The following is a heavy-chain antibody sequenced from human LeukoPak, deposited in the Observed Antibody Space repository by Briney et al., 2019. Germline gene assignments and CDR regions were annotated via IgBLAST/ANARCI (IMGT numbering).Heavy chain of an antibody. CDR2: IRYDGSNK. Sequence: PGGSLRLSCAASGFTFSSYGMHWVRQAPGKGLEGVAFIRYDGSNKYYADSVKGRFTISRDNSKNTLYLQMNSLRAEDTAVYYCAKPMTTVTTHPLPFDYWGQGTLVTVSS. CDR3: AKPMTTVTTHPLPFDY. J-gene: IGHJ4*02. CDR1: GFTFSSYG. V-gene: IGHV3-30*02. D-gene: IGHD4-17*01.